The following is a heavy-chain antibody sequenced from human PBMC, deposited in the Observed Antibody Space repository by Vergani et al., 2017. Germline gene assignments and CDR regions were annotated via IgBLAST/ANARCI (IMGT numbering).Heavy chain of an antibody. CDR3: ARPSKITMIARDAFDI. Sequence: EVQLVQSGAEVKKPGESLKISCKGSGYSFTSYWIGWVRQMPGKGLEWMGIIYPGDSDTRYSPSFKGQVTISADKSISTAYLQWSSLKASDTAMYYCARPSKITMIARDAFDIWGQGTMVTVSS. D-gene: IGHD3-22*01. V-gene: IGHV5-51*01. CDR2: IYPGDSDT. J-gene: IGHJ3*02. CDR1: GYSFTSYW.